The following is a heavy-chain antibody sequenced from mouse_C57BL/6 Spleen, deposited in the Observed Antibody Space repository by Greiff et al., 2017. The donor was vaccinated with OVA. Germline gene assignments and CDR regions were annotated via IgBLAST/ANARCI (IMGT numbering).Heavy chain of an antibody. V-gene: IGHV1-64*01. CDR3: AGYGGSGGYFDV. D-gene: IGHD1-1*01. CDR1: GYTFTSYW. J-gene: IGHJ1*03. CDR2: IPPNSGST. Sequence: QVQLQQPGAELVKPGASVKLSCKASGYTFTSYWMHWVKQRPGQGLEWIGMIPPNSGSTNYNEKFKSKATLTVDKSSSTAYMQLSSLTSEDSAVYYCAGYGGSGGYFDVWGTGTTVTVSS.